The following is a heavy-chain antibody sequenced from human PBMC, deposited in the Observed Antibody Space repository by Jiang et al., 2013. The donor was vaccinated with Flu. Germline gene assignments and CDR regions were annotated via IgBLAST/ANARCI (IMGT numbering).Heavy chain of an antibody. D-gene: IGHD2-2*01. CDR1: GFTFSSYA. J-gene: IGHJ6*02. V-gene: IGHV3-23*01. Sequence: VQLLESGGGLVQPGGSLRLSCAASGFTFSSYAMSWVRQAPGKGLEWVSAISGSGGSTYYADSVKGRFTISRDNSKNTLYLQMNSLRAEDTAVYYCAKSLAWSNPGVVPASAVYYYGMDVWGQGTTVTVSS. CDR3: AKSLAWSNPGVVPASAVYYYGMDV. CDR2: ISGSGGST.